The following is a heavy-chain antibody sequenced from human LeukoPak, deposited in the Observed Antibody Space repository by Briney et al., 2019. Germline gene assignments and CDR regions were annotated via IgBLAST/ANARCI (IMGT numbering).Heavy chain of an antibody. CDR3: ARQSGMKATYYFDY. CDR1: GGSISSSSYY. Sequence: SQTMSLTCTVPGGSISSSSYYWGWIRQPPGKGLEWIGSIYYSGSTYYNPSLKSRVTISVDTSKNQSSLKLSSVTAADTAVYYCARQSGMKATYYFDYWGQGTLVTVSS. V-gene: IGHV4-39*01. CDR2: IYYSGST. J-gene: IGHJ4*02. D-gene: IGHD6-13*01.